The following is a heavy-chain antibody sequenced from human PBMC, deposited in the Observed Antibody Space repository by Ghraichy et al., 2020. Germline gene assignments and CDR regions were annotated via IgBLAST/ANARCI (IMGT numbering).Heavy chain of an antibody. CDR2: IKRAGLTT. J-gene: IGHJ4*02. Sequence: GGSLRLSCSASGFTLSTYWMHWVRQAPGKGLEYVSRIKRAGLTTIYADSVKGRFTISRDNAKNTLYLKMKSLRAEDTAVYYCAREYCSGGRCLVGSGWCHFDYWGQGTLVTVSS. D-gene: IGHD2-15*01. V-gene: IGHV3-74*01. CDR1: GFTLSTYW. CDR3: AREYCSGGRCLVGSGWCHFDY.